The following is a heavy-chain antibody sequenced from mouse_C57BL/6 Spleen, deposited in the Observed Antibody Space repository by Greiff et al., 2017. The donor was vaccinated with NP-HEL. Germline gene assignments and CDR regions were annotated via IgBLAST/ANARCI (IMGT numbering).Heavy chain of an antibody. V-gene: IGHV5-4*03. CDR2: ISDGGSYT. CDR1: GFTFSSYA. J-gene: IGHJ2*01. CDR3: ARGPYFDY. Sequence: EVMLVESGGGLVKPGGSLKLSCAASGFTFSSYAMSWVRQTPEQRLEWVATISDGGSYTYYPDNVKGRFTISRDNAKNNLYLQMSHLKSGDTAMYYCARGPYFDYWGQGNTLTVSS.